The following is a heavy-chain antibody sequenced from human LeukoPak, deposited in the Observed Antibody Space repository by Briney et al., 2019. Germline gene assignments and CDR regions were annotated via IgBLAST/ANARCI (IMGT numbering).Heavy chain of an antibody. Sequence: SETLSLTCAVSGGSISSGGYSWSWIRQPPGKGLEWIGNIYYSGSTYYNPSLKSRVTISVDTSKNQFSLKLSSVTAADTAVYYCARDHLTPRGYNWNPNYFDYWGQGTLVTVSS. CDR1: GGSISSGGYS. D-gene: IGHD1-20*01. CDR3: ARDHLTPRGYNWNPNYFDY. J-gene: IGHJ4*02. V-gene: IGHV4-30-2*05. CDR2: IYYSGST.